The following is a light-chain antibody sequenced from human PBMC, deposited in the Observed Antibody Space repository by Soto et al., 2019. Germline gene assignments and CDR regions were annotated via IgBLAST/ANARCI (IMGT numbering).Light chain of an antibody. V-gene: IGKV3-20*01. CDR2: AAS. CDR1: QSVSSNF. Sequence: EIVLTQSPGTLSLSPGDRATLSCRASQSVSSNFLAWYQHKPGQYPRLLVYAASSRATGIPDRFRGSGSGTDFTLTISRLEPEDFAVYYCQQYGSSPVTFGPGTKVDIK. J-gene: IGKJ3*01. CDR3: QQYGSSPVT.